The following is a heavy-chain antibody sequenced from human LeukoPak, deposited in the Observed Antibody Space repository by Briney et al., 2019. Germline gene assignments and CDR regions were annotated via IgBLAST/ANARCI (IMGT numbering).Heavy chain of an antibody. CDR2: IYYGGST. J-gene: IGHJ5*02. CDR3: ARRVSYRNCFDP. V-gene: IGHV4-39*01. Sequence: SETLSLTCTVSGGSISSNSYYWGWIRQPPGKGLEWIGSIYYGGSTYYNPSLKSRVTISVDTSKNQFSLKLSSVTAADTAVYYCARRVSYRNCFDPWGQGTLVTVSS. D-gene: IGHD1-26*01. CDR1: GGSISSNSYY.